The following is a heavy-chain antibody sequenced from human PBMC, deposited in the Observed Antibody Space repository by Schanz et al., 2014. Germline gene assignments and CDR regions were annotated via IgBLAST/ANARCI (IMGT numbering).Heavy chain of an antibody. J-gene: IGHJ4*02. V-gene: IGHV4-34*01. CDR3: ELITLDRGVRNDY. D-gene: IGHD3-10*01. Sequence: QLQLQQWGAGLLKASETLSLTCAVYGGSSSDCYWSWIRQPPGKGLEWIGEINHSGGTNYNPSLKSRVTMSVDTSKNQFSLILTSVTAADTAVYYCELITLDRGVRNDYWGQGTLVSVSS. CDR1: GGSSSDCY. CDR2: INHSGGT.